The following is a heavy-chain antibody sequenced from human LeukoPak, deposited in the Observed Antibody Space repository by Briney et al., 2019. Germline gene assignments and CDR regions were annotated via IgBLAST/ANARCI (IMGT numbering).Heavy chain of an antibody. V-gene: IGHV3-20*04. CDR1: GFTFDDYG. Sequence: GGSLRLSCAASGFTFDDYGMSWVRQAPGKGLEWVSGINWNGGSTGYADSVKGRFTISRDNAKNSLYLQMNSLRAEDTALYYCARGGCSGGSCYYYFDYWGQGTLVTVSP. J-gene: IGHJ4*02. CDR2: INWNGGST. D-gene: IGHD2-15*01. CDR3: ARGGCSGGSCYYYFDY.